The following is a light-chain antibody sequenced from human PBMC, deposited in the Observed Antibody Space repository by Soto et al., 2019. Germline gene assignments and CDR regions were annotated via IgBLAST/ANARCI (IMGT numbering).Light chain of an antibody. J-gene: IGLJ1*01. V-gene: IGLV2-11*01. CDR3: CSYAGSYV. CDR1: SSDVGGYNY. CDR2: DVS. Sequence: QSVXTQPRSVSGSPGQSVTISCTGTSSDVGGYNYVSWYQQHPGKAPKLMIYDVSKRPSGVPDRFSGSKSGNTASLTISGLQAEDEADYYCCSYAGSYVFGTGTKVTVL.